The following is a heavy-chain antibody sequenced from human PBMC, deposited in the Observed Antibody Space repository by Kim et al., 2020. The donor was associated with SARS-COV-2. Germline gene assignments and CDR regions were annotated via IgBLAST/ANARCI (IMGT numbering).Heavy chain of an antibody. Sequence: SETLSLTCTVSGGSISSYYWSWIRQPPGKGLEWIGYIYYSGSTNYNPSLKSRVTISVDTSKNQFSLKLSSVTAADTAVYYCARDRAYGDATFDIWGQGTMVTVSS. CDR2: IYYSGST. CDR1: GGSISSYY. J-gene: IGHJ3*02. V-gene: IGHV4-59*01. D-gene: IGHD4-17*01. CDR3: ARDRAYGDATFDI.